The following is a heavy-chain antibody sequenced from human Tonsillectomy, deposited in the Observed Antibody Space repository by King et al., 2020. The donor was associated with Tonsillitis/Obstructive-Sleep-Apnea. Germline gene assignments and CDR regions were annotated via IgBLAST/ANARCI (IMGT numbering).Heavy chain of an antibody. J-gene: IGHJ2*01. V-gene: IGHV5-51*03. CDR2: FYPGDSDT. CDR3: ARRILWRGAAGDSRGYCDL. D-gene: IGHD4-17*01. Sequence: VQLVESGAEVKKPGESLKISCTGSGYSFSSYWIAWVRQMPGKGLEWMGIFYPGDSDTKYSPSFQGQVTISADKSINTAYLQWSSLKASDTAMYYCARRILWRGAAGDSRGYCDLWGLGTLVTVSS. CDR1: GYSFSSYW.